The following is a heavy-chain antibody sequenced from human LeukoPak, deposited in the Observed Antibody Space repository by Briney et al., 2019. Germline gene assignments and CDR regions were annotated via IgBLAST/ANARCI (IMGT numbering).Heavy chain of an antibody. V-gene: IGHV4-34*01. D-gene: IGHD6-19*01. J-gene: IGHJ4*02. CDR1: GGSFSGYY. CDR3: ARGGIYSSGWYLDY. CDR2: INHSGST. Sequence: SETLSLTCAVYGGSFSGYYWSWIRQPPGKWLEWIGEINHSGSTNYNPSLKSRVTISVDTSKNQFSLNLSSVTAADTAVYYCARGGIYSSGWYLDYWGQGTLVTVSS.